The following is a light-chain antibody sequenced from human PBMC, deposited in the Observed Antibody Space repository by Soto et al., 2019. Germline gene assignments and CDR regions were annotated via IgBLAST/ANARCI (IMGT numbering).Light chain of an antibody. V-gene: IGLV2-8*01. CDR3: SSFAGSDNVV. CDR1: SSDVGGYNY. J-gene: IGLJ2*01. CDR2: EVS. Sequence: QSVLTQPPSASGSPVQSVTISFTGTSSDVGGYNYVSWFQQHPGKAPKLMIYEVSKRPSGVPGRFSGSKSGNTASLTVSGLQAEDEADYYCSSFAGSDNVVFGGGTKVTVL.